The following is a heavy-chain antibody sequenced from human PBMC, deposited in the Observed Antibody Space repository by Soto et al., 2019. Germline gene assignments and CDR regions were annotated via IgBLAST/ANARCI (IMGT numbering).Heavy chain of an antibody. Sequence: GGSLRLSCAAAGFTFSSYSMSWVRQAPGKGLEWVSGISWNSGSIGYADSVKGRFTISRDNAKNSLYLQMNSLRAEDTALYYCAKDIRPQRVWCMLCDAFDIWGQGTMVTVSS. D-gene: IGHD2-8*01. V-gene: IGHV3-9*01. CDR3: AKDIRPQRVWCMLCDAFDI. J-gene: IGHJ3*02. CDR2: ISWNSGSI. CDR1: GFTFSSYS.